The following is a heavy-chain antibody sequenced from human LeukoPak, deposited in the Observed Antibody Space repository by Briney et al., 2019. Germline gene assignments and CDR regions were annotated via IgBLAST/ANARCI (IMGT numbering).Heavy chain of an antibody. Sequence: GGSLRPARAAAGFSVSNSGMDWVSQAPGRGREWVSGITGSGGNTYYADSVKGRFTNSRDNSKNTMYLQMNSLRAEDTAVYYCAKDLSYIGFGYWGQGTLVTVSS. J-gene: IGHJ4*02. CDR1: GFSVSNSG. V-gene: IGHV3-23*01. CDR2: ITGSGGNT. CDR3: AKDLSYIGFGY. D-gene: IGHD2-15*01.